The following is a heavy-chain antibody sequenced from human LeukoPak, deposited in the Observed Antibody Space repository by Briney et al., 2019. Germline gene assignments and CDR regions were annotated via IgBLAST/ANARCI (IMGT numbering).Heavy chain of an antibody. CDR2: IIPIFGTA. J-gene: IGHJ4*02. V-gene: IGHV1-69*13. CDR1: GGTFSSYA. CDR3: ARDRAVAGFRFDY. D-gene: IGHD6-19*01. Sequence: ASVKVSCNASGGTFSSYAISWVRQAPGQGLEWMGGIIPIFGTANYAQKFQGRVTITADESTSTAYMELSSLRSEETAVYYCARDRAVAGFRFDYWGQGTLVSVSS.